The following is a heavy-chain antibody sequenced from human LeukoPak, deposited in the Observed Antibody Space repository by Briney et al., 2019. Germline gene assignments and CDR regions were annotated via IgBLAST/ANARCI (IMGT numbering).Heavy chain of an antibody. D-gene: IGHD3-22*01. CDR2: ISGSGGST. CDR3: AKGVNYYDSSGYYPYYFDY. V-gene: IGHV3-23*01. CDR1: GFTFSSYA. Sequence: GGSLRLSCAASGFTFSSYAMSWVRQAPGKGLEWVSAISGSGGSTYYADSVKGRFTISRDNSKNTLFLQMNSLRAEDTAVYYCAKGVNYYDSSGYYPYYFDYWGQGTLVTVSS. J-gene: IGHJ4*02.